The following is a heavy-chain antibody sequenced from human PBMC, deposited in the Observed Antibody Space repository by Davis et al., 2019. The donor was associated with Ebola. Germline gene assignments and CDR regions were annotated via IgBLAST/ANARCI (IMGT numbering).Heavy chain of an antibody. CDR3: ARLRRDAFDI. Sequence: ESLKISCAASGFTFSSYSMNWVRQPPGKGLEWIGEIYHSGSTNYNPSLKSRVTISVDKSKNQFSLKLSSVTAADTAVYYCARLRRDAFDIWGQGTMVTVSS. V-gene: IGHV4-34*01. CDR1: GFTFSSYS. J-gene: IGHJ3*02. CDR2: IYHSGST.